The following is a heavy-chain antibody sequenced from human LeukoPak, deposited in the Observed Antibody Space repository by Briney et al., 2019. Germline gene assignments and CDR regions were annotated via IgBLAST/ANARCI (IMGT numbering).Heavy chain of an antibody. CDR3: ARDARHYDILTDDAFDI. D-gene: IGHD3-9*01. CDR1: GFTFSNYW. J-gene: IGHJ3*02. CDR2: IKSDGSST. Sequence: GGSLRPSCAASGFTFSNYWMHWVRQAPGKGPVWVSRIKSDGSSTRFADSVQGRFTISRDNAKNTLYLQMNSLRAEDTAVYYCARDARHYDILTDDAFDIWGQGTMVTVSS. V-gene: IGHV3-74*01.